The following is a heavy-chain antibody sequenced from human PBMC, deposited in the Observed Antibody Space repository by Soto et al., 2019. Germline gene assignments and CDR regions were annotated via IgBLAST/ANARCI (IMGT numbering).Heavy chain of an antibody. J-gene: IGHJ4*02. CDR1: GYY. D-gene: IGHD6-6*01. CDR3: ARAPKVSGSSQTRPDC. V-gene: IGHV4-34*01. CDR2: ISQSGNT. Sequence: GYYWSWIRKHKRKGLEWIGEISQSGNTNYSPSLKSRVSISIDTSKKQFSLNLASVSAADTAVYYCARAPKVSGSSQTRPDCSGQGTRVTGSA.